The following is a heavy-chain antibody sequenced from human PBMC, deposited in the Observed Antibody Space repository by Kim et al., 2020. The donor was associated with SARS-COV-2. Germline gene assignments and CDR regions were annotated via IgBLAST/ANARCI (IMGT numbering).Heavy chain of an antibody. Sequence: SVKVSCKASGGTFSSYAISWVRQAPGQGLEWMGRIIPILGIANYAQKFQGRVTITADKSTSTAYMELSSLRSEDTAVYYCARAIDRGVTLPYYFDYWGQGTLVTVSS. V-gene: IGHV1-69*04. J-gene: IGHJ4*02. CDR1: GGTFSSYA. D-gene: IGHD3-10*01. CDR3: ARAIDRGVTLPYYFDY. CDR2: IIPILGIA.